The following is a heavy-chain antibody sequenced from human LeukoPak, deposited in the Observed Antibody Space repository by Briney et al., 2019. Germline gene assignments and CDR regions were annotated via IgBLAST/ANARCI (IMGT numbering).Heavy chain of an antibody. V-gene: IGHV1-24*01. Sequence: GASVKVSCKVSGYTLTELSMHWVRQAPGKGLEWMGGFDPEDGETIYAQKFQGRVTMTEDTSTDTAYMELSSLRSEDTAVYYCARIDRTMIRGVVGLNFDYWGQGTLVTVSS. J-gene: IGHJ4*02. CDR2: FDPEDGET. CDR1: GYTLTELS. CDR3: ARIDRTMIRGVVGLNFDY. D-gene: IGHD3-10*01.